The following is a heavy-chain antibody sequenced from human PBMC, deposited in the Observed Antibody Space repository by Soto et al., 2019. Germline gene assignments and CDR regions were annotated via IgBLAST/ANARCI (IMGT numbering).Heavy chain of an antibody. CDR1: GGSISSGGYY. D-gene: IGHD2-15*01. V-gene: IGHV4-31*03. J-gene: IGHJ5*02. CDR2: IYYSGST. Sequence: QVQLQESGPGLVKPSQTLSLTCTVSGGSISSGGYYWSWIRQHPGKGLEWIGYIYYSGSTYYNPSLKSRVTISVDTSKNQFSLKLSSVTAADTAVYYCARGLGPNCSGGSCYLNWFDPWGQGTLVTVSS. CDR3: ARGLGPNCSGGSCYLNWFDP.